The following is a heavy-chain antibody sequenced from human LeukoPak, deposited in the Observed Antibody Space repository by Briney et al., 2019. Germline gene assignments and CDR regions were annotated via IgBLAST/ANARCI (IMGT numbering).Heavy chain of an antibody. J-gene: IGHJ4*02. V-gene: IGHV4-39*07. CDR1: GGSISSSSYY. Sequence: SETLSLTCTVSGGSISSSSYYWGWIRQPPGKGLEWIGEINHSGSAKYIPSLKSRLTISVDTSKNQFSLRLTSVSAADTAVYYCASQTFSGYHDYWGQGTLVTVSS. CDR3: ASQTFSGYHDY. CDR2: INHSGSA. D-gene: IGHD3-22*01.